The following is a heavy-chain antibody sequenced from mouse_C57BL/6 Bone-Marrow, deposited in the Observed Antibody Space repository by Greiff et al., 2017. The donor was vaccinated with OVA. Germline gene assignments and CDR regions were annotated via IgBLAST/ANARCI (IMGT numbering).Heavy chain of an antibody. CDR2: INPNNGGT. V-gene: IGHV1-26*01. Sequence: EVKLQQSGPELVKPGASVKISCKASGYTFTDYYMNWVKQSHGKSLEWIGDINPNNGGTSYNQKFKGKATLTVDKSSSTAYMELRSLTSEDSAVYYCARMDSSAWFAYWGQGTLVTVSA. D-gene: IGHD3-2*02. J-gene: IGHJ3*01. CDR1: GYTFTDYY. CDR3: ARMDSSAWFAY.